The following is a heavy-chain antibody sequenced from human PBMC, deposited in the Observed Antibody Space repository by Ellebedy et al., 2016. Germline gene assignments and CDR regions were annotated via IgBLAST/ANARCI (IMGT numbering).Heavy chain of an antibody. J-gene: IGHJ5*02. CDR2: ISSSSSYI. CDR3: ARDATVTSWFDP. Sequence: GESLKISCTASGFTFSLYSMNWVRQAPGKGLEWVSSISSSSSYIYYADSVKGRFTISRDNAKNSLYLQMNSLRAEDTAVYYCARDATVTSWFDPWGQGTLVTVSS. V-gene: IGHV3-21*01. D-gene: IGHD4-11*01. CDR1: GFTFSLYS.